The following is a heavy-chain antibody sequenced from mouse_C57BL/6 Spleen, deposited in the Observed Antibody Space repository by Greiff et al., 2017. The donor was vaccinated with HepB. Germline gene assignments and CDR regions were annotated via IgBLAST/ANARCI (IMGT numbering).Heavy chain of an antibody. Sequence: VQVVESGPGLVAPSQSLSITCTVSGFSLTSYAISWVRQPPGKGLEWLGVIWTGGGTNYNSALKSRLSISKDNSKSQVFLKMNSLQTDDTARYYCARERETYYGSSPYYAMDYWGQGTSVTVSS. CDR3: ARERETYYGSSPYYAMDY. CDR2: IWTGGGT. V-gene: IGHV2-9-1*01. D-gene: IGHD1-1*01. J-gene: IGHJ4*01. CDR1: GFSLTSYA.